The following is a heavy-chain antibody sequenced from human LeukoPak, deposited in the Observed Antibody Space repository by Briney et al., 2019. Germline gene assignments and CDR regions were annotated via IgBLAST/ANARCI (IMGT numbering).Heavy chain of an antibody. D-gene: IGHD2-2*01. Sequence: SETLSLTCTVSGGSISSYYWSWIRQPPGKGLEWIGYIYHSGSTYYNPSLKSRVTISVDRSKNQFSLKLSSVTAADTAVYYCARYGNTLVVPSYYFDYWGQGTLVTVSS. J-gene: IGHJ4*02. CDR1: GGSISSYY. V-gene: IGHV4-59*12. CDR3: ARYGNTLVVPSYYFDY. CDR2: IYHSGST.